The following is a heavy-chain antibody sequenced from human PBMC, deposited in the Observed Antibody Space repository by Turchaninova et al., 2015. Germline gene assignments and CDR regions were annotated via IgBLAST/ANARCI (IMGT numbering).Heavy chain of an antibody. D-gene: IGHD6-19*01. J-gene: IGHJ4*02. CDR1: GYSFTTYE. CDR2: RNAGNGNT. CDR3: AKDGSRISVAGNMYYFDH. V-gene: IGHV1-3*01. Sequence: QVHLVPSGAEVKKPGASVKVSCKAYGYSFTTYEIHWVRQAPGQRLEWMGWRNAGNGNTKYSQEFQGRVSITRDTSSSTVYMEVSSLKSEDTALYFCAKDGSRISVAGNMYYFDHWGQGTLVSVSS.